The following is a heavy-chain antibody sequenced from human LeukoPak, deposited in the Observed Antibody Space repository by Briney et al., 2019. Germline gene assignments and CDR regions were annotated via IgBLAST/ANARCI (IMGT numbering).Heavy chain of an antibody. CDR2: IYYSGST. Sequence: SGTLSLTCTVSGGSISSYYWSWIRQPPGKGLEWIGYIYYSGSTNYNPSLKSRVTISVDTSKNQFSLKLSSVTAADTAVYYCARLRVVPAAYYGMDVWGQGTTVTVSS. V-gene: IGHV4-59*08. CDR1: GGSISSYY. J-gene: IGHJ6*02. D-gene: IGHD2-2*01. CDR3: ARLRVVPAAYYGMDV.